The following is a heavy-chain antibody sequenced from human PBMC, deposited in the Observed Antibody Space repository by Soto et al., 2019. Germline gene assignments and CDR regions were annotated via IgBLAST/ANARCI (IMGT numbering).Heavy chain of an antibody. CDR1: GFTFSSYG. D-gene: IGHD3-3*01. Sequence: GGSLRLSCAASGFTFSSYGMHWVRQAPGKGLEWVAVIWYDGSNKYYADSVKGRFTISRDNSKNTLYLQMNSLRAEDTAVYYCARDITIFGVVTGPYYYGMDVWGQGTTVTVSS. CDR3: ARDITIFGVVTGPYYYGMDV. V-gene: IGHV3-33*01. J-gene: IGHJ6*02. CDR2: IWYDGSNK.